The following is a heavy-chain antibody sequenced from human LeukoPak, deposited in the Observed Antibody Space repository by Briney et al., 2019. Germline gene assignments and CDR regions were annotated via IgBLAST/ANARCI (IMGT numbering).Heavy chain of an antibody. Sequence: ASVKVSCKASGYTFTGYYMHWVRQAPGQGLEWMGWINPNSGDTNYSQKFQGRVSMTRDTSINTAYMELSRLTSDDTAVYYCARLGGTLRVDYWGQGTLVTVSS. V-gene: IGHV1-2*02. J-gene: IGHJ4*02. CDR1: GYTFTGYY. D-gene: IGHD4-23*01. CDR2: INPNSGDT. CDR3: ARLGGTLRVDY.